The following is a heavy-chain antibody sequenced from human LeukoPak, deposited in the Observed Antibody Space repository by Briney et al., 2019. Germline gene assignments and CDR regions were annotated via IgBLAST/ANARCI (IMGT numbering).Heavy chain of an antibody. V-gene: IGHV4-39*07. Sequence: SETLSLTCTVSGDSISSSSYYWGWIRQPPGKGLEWIVSIPYSGSTYYNPSLKSRLTISLATSKNQFSLKLSSVTAADTAVYYCARCKDYYVSGSYYKTFDYWGQGTLVTVSS. CDR1: GDSISSSSYY. D-gene: IGHD3-10*01. CDR3: ARCKDYYVSGSYYKTFDY. J-gene: IGHJ4*02. CDR2: IPYSGST.